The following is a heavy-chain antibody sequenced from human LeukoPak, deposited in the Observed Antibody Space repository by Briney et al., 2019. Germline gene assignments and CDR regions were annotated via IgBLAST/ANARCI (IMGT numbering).Heavy chain of an antibody. CDR2: IYYSGST. J-gene: IGHJ4*02. CDR3: ARITPGIYLDY. Sequence: PSETLSLTCTVSGGSISSSSYYWGWIRQPPGKGLEWIGSIYYSGSTYYNPSLKSRVTISVDTSKNQFSLKLSSVTAADTAVYHCARITPGIYLDYWGQGTLVTVSS. D-gene: IGHD3-3*02. CDR1: GGSISSSSYY. V-gene: IGHV4-39*07.